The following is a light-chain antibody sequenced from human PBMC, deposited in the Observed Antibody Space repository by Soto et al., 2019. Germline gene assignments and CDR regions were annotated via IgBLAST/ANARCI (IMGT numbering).Light chain of an antibody. J-gene: IGKJ1*01. CDR3: QESYSVPGT. CDR1: QNFNNY. V-gene: IGKV1-39*01. CDR2: GAS. Sequence: DIELTQYQPSLAAAVGDRVTIICRARQNFNNYLIWYQQKPGKAPQLQIYGASILQSGVPSRFSGSASGTDFTLTIGSLQPEDFATYYCQESYSVPGTVGQGTKVEI.